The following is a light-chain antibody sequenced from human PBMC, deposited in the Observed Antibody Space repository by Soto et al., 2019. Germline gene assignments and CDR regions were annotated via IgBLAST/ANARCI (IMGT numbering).Light chain of an antibody. CDR1: EGVGRY. Sequence: DIQLTQSPSSLSAVVGDRVTITCRASEGVGRYVSWYQQKSGNTPKLLIHLATSLQSGAPSRFSGSGYRTDFTFTISSLHPEDSGTYYCQQTYVLPITFGPGTRLEIK. J-gene: IGKJ5*01. V-gene: IGKV1-39*01. CDR3: QQTYVLPIT. CDR2: LAT.